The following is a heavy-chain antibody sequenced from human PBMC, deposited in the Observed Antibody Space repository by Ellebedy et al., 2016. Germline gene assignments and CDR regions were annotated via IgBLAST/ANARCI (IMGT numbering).Heavy chain of an antibody. D-gene: IGHD6-13*01. CDR1: GFTLSTHA. CDR3: ARGDSSSGNFFDF. CDR2: ISYDGHSE. Sequence: GGSLRLSCAASGFTLSTHAMHWVRQASGKGLEWVALISYDGHSESYSDSVKGRFTISRDLPKNTLYLQMNNLRPEDTAVFYCARGDSSSGNFFDFWGQGTLVTVSS. J-gene: IGHJ4*02. V-gene: IGHV3-30*03.